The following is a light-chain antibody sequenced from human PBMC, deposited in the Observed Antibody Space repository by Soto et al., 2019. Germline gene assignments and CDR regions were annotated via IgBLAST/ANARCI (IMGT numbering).Light chain of an antibody. Sequence: QSVLTQPASVSGSPGQAITISCTGTSSDVGANIFVSWYQQHPGKVPKLMIYTVSSRPSGVSQRFSGSKSGNTASLTTSGLQAEDEADYYCGSLTTDSSYVFGNRSKVTAL. CDR3: GSLTTDSSYV. V-gene: IGLV2-14*01. CDR1: SSDVGANIF. CDR2: TVS. J-gene: IGLJ1*01.